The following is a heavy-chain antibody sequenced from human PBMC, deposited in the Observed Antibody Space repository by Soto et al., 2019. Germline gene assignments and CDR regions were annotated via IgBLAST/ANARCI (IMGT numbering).Heavy chain of an antibody. CDR1: GFTVSSNS. V-gene: IGHV3-66*04. Sequence: EVQLVESGGGLVQPGGSLRLSCAASGFTVSSNSMNWVRQAPGKGLEWVSVIYSGGTTLYADSVKGRFTISRDNSKSTLHLQMNRLRGEDTAMYYCATPGRTWVGPEEGMDVWGQGTTVTVSS. CDR2: IYSGGTT. CDR3: ATPGRTWVGPEEGMDV. D-gene: IGHD3-10*01. J-gene: IGHJ6*02.